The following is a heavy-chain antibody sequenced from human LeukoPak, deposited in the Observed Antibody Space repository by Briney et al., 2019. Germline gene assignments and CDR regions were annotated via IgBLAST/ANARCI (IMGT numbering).Heavy chain of an antibody. V-gene: IGHV3-7*01. CDR3: AGASPGVVFNYFDY. CDR2: IDEAGKDR. D-gene: IGHD2-15*01. CDR1: GFTIDSFY. Sequence: PGGSLRLSCVASGFTIDSFYMSWVRRAPGKGLEWVANIDEAGKDRYYADSVKGRFTISRDNTKNSVFLDMTSLRVEDTATYFCAGASPGVVFNYFDYWGQGALVPVSS. J-gene: IGHJ4*01.